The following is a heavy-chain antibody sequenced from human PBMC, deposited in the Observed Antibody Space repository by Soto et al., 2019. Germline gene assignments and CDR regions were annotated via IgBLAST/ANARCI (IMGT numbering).Heavy chain of an antibody. CDR2: ISWNSGSI. D-gene: IGHD3-22*01. J-gene: IGHJ4*02. CDR3: AKDLSYYGSIGSFDY. Sequence: EVQLVESGGGLVQPGRSLRLSCAASGFTFDDYAMHWVRQAPGKGLEWVSAISWNSGSIGYADSVKGRFTIPRDNAXXSLYLQMNSLRAEDTALYYCAKDLSYYGSIGSFDYWGQGTLVTVSS. V-gene: IGHV3-9*01. CDR1: GFTFDDYA.